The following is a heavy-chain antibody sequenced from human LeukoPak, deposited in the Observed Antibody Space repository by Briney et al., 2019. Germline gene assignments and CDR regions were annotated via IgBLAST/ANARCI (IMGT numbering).Heavy chain of an antibody. CDR2: IYSGGST. J-gene: IGHJ3*01. D-gene: IGHD5-24*01. Sequence: GGSLRLSCAASGFTFSRYSMNWVRQAPGRGLEWVSLIYSGGSTYYADSVKGRFTISRDNSKNSLYLQMNSLRTEDTALYYCAKEGDGYHWGQGTMVTVSS. CDR3: AKEGDGYH. V-gene: IGHV3-53*05. CDR1: GFTFSRYS.